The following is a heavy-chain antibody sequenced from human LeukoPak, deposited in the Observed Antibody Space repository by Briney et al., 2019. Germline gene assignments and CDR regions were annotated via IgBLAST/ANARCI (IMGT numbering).Heavy chain of an antibody. CDR1: GFTFSSYA. V-gene: IGHV3-23*01. Sequence: HSGGSLRLSCAASGFTFSSYAMGWVRQAPGKGLEWVSAISGSGGSTYYADSVKGRFTISRDNSKNTLYLQMNSLRAEDTAVYYCAKDLYGDSRGAFDIWGQGTMVTVSS. CDR2: ISGSGGST. D-gene: IGHD4-17*01. J-gene: IGHJ3*02. CDR3: AKDLYGDSRGAFDI.